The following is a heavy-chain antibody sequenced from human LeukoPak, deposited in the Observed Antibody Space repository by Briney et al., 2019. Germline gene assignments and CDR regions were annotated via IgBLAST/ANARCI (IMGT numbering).Heavy chain of an antibody. J-gene: IGHJ6*03. V-gene: IGHV4-59*01. D-gene: IGHD3-9*01. CDR1: GGSISSYY. CDR2: IYYSGST. CDR3: ARAAGYFDWFSHRYYYYYMDV. Sequence: SSETLSLTCTVSGGSISSYYWSWLRQPPGKGLEWIGYIYYSGSTNYNPSLKSRVTISVDTSKNQFSLKLSSVTAADTAVYYCARAAGYFDWFSHRYYYYYMDVWGKGTTVTISS.